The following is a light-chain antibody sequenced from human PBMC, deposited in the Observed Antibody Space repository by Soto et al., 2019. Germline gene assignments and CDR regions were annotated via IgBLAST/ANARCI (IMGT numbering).Light chain of an antibody. J-gene: IGKJ2*01. CDR2: GAS. Sequence: EIVLTQSPGTLSLSPGERATLSCRASQSVSSSYLAWYQQKPGQAPRLLIYGASSRANGIPDGFSGSGSGTDLNLPISRLEPEDISVSYCQQYGSSPYTFGQGTKLEIK. CDR3: QQYGSSPYT. CDR1: QSVSSSY. V-gene: IGKV3-20*01.